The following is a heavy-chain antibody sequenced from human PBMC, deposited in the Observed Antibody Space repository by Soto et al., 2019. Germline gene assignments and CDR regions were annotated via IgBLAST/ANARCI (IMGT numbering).Heavy chain of an antibody. CDR3: ARVLEAFDSSGYSTPNCFDY. J-gene: IGHJ4*02. D-gene: IGHD3-22*01. V-gene: IGHV4-31*03. CDR1: GFSISNGGYY. CDR2: ISYTGST. Sequence: SETLSLTCPFSGFSISNGGYYWNWVRPHPGKGLEWIGYISYTGSTYYNPSLKSRVTISADTSKNHFSLKLSSVTAADTAVYYCARVLEAFDSSGYSTPNCFDYWGQGTLVTVSS.